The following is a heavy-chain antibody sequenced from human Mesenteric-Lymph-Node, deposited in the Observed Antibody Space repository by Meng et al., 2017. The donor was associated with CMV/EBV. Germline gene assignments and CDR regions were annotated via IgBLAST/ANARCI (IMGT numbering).Heavy chain of an antibody. V-gene: IGHV4-31*03. Sequence: LRLSCTVSGGSISSGGYYWSWIRQVPGKGLEWIGYIYYSGSTYYNPSLKSRVTISLDTSKNQVSLRLSSVTAADTAVYHCARGVDLWSGDHFDYWGQRTLVTVSS. D-gene: IGHD3-3*01. CDR3: ARGVDLWSGDHFDY. J-gene: IGHJ4*02. CDR1: GGSISSGGYY. CDR2: IYYSGST.